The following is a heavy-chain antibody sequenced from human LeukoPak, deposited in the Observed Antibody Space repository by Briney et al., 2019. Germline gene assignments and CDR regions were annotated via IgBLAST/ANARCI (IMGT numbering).Heavy chain of an antibody. V-gene: IGHV4-39*01. CDR2: IYYGGST. CDR3: ARRGIPDSSSWPSYYFDY. D-gene: IGHD6-13*01. Sequence: SETLSLTCTVSGGSISSSSYYWGWIRQPPGKGLEWIGSIYYGGSTYYNPSLKSRVTISVDTSKNQFSLKLSSVTAADTAVYYCARRGIPDSSSWPSYYFDYWGRGTLVTVSS. J-gene: IGHJ4*02. CDR1: GGSISSSSYY.